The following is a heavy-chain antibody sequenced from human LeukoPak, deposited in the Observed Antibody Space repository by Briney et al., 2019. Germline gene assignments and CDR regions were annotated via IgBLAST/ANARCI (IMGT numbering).Heavy chain of an antibody. V-gene: IGHV3-74*01. CDR1: GFTFSSYW. CDR2: INSDGSTT. J-gene: IGHJ3*02. Sequence: GGSLRLSCAASGFTFSSYWIHWVRQVPGKGLVWVSRINSDGSTTTYADSVKGRFSISRDNARNTVYLQMNSLRAEDTAVYYCTRNGAYCSGGTCYQAAFEIWGQGTMATVSS. CDR3: TRNGAYCSGGTCYQAAFEI. D-gene: IGHD2-15*01.